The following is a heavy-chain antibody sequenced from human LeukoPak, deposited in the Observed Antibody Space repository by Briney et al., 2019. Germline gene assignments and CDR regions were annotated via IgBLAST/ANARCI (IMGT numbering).Heavy chain of an antibody. J-gene: IGHJ4*02. D-gene: IGHD3-10*01. V-gene: IGHV4-59*01. CDR3: ARVGTYGSGSYLSWLDY. CDR1: GGTTSSDY. CDR2: IYYSGST. Sequence: PSETLSLTCTVSGGTTSSDYWSWLRQPPGKGLEWIGYIYYSGSTNYNPSLKSRVTISVDTSKNQFSLKLSSVTAADTAVYYCARVGTYGSGSYLSWLDYWGQGTLVTVSS.